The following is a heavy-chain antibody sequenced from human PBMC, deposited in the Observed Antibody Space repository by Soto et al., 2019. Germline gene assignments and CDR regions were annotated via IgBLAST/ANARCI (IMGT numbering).Heavy chain of an antibody. CDR1: GFTFSNYG. CDR2: ISYDGNNK. V-gene: IGHV3-30*19. Sequence: GWSLRLSCAASGFTFSNYGMHWVRQAPGKGLEWVAIISYDGNNKYYADSVKGRFTISRDNSKNTLYLQMNSLRAEDTAVYYCARDPAEFNYDSSGIGGAFDIWGQGTMVTVSS. CDR3: ARDPAEFNYDSSGIGGAFDI. J-gene: IGHJ3*02. D-gene: IGHD3-22*01.